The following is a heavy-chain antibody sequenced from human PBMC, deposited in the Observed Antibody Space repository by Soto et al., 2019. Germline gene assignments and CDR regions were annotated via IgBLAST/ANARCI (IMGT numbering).Heavy chain of an antibody. CDR3: AKRRIAVAAPVGNDFDY. CDR1: GFTFSSYG. D-gene: IGHD6-19*01. V-gene: IGHV3-30*18. CDR2: ISYDGSNK. Sequence: QVQLVESGGGVVQPGRSLRLSCAASGFTFSSYGMHWVRQAPGKGLEWVAVISYDGSNKYYADSVKGRFTISRDNSKNTLYLQMNSLRAEDTAVYYCAKRRIAVAAPVGNDFDYWGQGTLVTVSS. J-gene: IGHJ4*02.